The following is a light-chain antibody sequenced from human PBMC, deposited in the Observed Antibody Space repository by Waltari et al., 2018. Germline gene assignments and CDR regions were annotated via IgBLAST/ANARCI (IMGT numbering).Light chain of an antibody. CDR3: CSHTGGSTFVI. Sequence: QSALTQPASVSGSPGQSITISCTGSNSDIGPYNFVSWYQQHPDKAPKLMIYDVSKRPSGVSNRFSGSKSGNTASLTISGLQAEDEADYYCCSHTGGSTFVIFGGGTKLTVL. CDR1: NSDIGPYNF. J-gene: IGLJ2*01. V-gene: IGLV2-23*02. CDR2: DVS.